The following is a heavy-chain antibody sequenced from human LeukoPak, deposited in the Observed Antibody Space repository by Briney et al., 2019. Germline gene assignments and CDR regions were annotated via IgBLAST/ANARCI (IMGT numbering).Heavy chain of an antibody. D-gene: IGHD2-2*01. J-gene: IGHJ6*02. CDR3: ARDISSRGVPAAFWLYYGMDV. CDR2: INTNTGNP. Sequence: ASVKVSCKASGYTFTNYAMNWVRQAPGQGLEWMGWINTNTGNPTYAQGFTGRFVFSLDTSVSTAYLQISSLKAEDTAVYYCARDISSRGVPAAFWLYYGMDVWGQGTTVTVSS. CDR1: GYTFTNYA. V-gene: IGHV7-4-1*02.